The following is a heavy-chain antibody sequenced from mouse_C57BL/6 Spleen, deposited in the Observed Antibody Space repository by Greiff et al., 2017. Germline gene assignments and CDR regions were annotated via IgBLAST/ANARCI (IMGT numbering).Heavy chain of an antibody. CDR1: GYTFTSYW. CDR3: ARADYSNYFDD. Sequence: QVQLQQPGAELVKPGASVKLSCKASGYTFTSYWMHWVKQRPGQGLEWIGMIHPNSGSTNYNEKLKSKATLTVDKSSSTAYMQLSSLTSADSAVYYCARADYSNYFDDWGQGTTLTVSS. V-gene: IGHV1-64*01. J-gene: IGHJ2*01. CDR2: IHPNSGST. D-gene: IGHD2-5*01.